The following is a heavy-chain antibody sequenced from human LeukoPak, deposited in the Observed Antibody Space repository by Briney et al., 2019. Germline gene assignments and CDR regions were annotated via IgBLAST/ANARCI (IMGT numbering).Heavy chain of an antibody. Sequence: ASVRVSCKASGYTFTGYYMHWVRQAPGQGLEWMGWINPNSGGTNYAQKFQGRVTMTRDTSISTAYMELSRLRSDDTAVCYCARVLGSTVVTPLDYWGQGTLVTVSS. D-gene: IGHD4-23*01. CDR2: INPNSGGT. J-gene: IGHJ4*02. V-gene: IGHV1-2*02. CDR1: GYTFTGYY. CDR3: ARVLGSTVVTPLDY.